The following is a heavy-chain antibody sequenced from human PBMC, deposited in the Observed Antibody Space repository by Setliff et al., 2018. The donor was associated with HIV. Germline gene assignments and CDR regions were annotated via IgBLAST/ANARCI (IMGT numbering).Heavy chain of an antibody. CDR2: VSTSGST. Sequence: LSLTCTVSGGSISTYYWSWIRQPAGKGLEWIGRVSTSGSTKYNPSLKSRVTMSLDTSKNEFSLKLSSVTAADTAVYYCARGQYCGGGSCYSPSYNWFDPWGQGTPVTVSS. J-gene: IGHJ5*02. CDR3: ARGQYCGGGSCYSPSYNWFDP. D-gene: IGHD2-15*01. CDR1: GGSISTYY. V-gene: IGHV4-4*07.